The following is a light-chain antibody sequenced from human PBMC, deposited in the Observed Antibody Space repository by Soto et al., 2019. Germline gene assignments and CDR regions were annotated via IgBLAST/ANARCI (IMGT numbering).Light chain of an antibody. V-gene: IGKV3-11*01. CDR2: DAS. CDR3: QQRSNWPLT. Sequence: EIVLTQSPGTLSLSPGERATLSCRASQSMGTNLAWYQHKPGQAPRLLIYDASNRATGIPAGFSGSGSGTDFTLTISSLEPEDFAVYYCQQRSNWPLTFGGGTKVDIK. CDR1: QSMGTN. J-gene: IGKJ4*01.